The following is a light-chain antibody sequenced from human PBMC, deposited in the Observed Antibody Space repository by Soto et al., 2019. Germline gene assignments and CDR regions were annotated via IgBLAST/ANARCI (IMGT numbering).Light chain of an antibody. V-gene: IGKV2-40*01. Sequence: DIVMTQPPLSLSVTPGEPASISCRSSQSLFDIDDGNTYLDWYLQKPGQSPQLLIYTLSYRASGVPDRFSGSGSGTDFTLTISRLEPEDFAVYYCQQYYGSPGITFGQGTRLEI. J-gene: IGKJ5*01. CDR3: QQYYGSPGIT. CDR2: TLS. CDR1: QSLFDIDDGNTY.